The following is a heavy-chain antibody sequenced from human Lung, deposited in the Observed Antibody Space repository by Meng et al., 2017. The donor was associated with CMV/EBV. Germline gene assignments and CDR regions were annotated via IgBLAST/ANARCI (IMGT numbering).Heavy chain of an antibody. CDR1: GFTFSSYW. V-gene: IGHV3-7*01. Sequence: GESXKISCAASGFTFSSYWMSWVRQAPGKGLEWVANIKQDGSEKYYVDSVKGRFTISRDNAKNSLYLQMNSLRAEDTAVYYCARETDSSGGDYWGQGTLVTVSS. D-gene: IGHD3-22*01. J-gene: IGHJ4*02. CDR2: IKQDGSEK. CDR3: ARETDSSGGDY.